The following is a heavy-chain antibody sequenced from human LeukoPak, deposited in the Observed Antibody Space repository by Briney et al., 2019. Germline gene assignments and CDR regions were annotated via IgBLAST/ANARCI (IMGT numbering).Heavy chain of an antibody. CDR1: GFTFSSYG. Sequence: GGSLRLSCAASGFTFSSYGMHWVRQAPGKGLEWVAFIRYDGSNKYYADSVKGRFTISRDNSKNTLYLQMNSLRAEDTAVYYCAKDSPWYSGSPDAFDIWGQGTMVTVSS. CDR2: IRYDGSNK. J-gene: IGHJ3*02. CDR3: AKDSPWYSGSPDAFDI. D-gene: IGHD1-26*01. V-gene: IGHV3-30*02.